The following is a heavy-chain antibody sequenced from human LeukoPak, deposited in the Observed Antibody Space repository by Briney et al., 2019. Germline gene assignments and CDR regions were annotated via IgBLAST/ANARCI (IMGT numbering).Heavy chain of an antibody. Sequence: GGSLRLSCAASGFTFSSYAMSWVRQAPGKGLEGVSAISGSGGSTYYADSVKGRFTISRDNSKNTLYLQMNSLRAEDTAVYYCAKDRDYYDSSGYFDYWGQGTLVTVSS. CDR1: GFTFSSYA. V-gene: IGHV3-23*01. J-gene: IGHJ4*02. CDR2: ISGSGGST. CDR3: AKDRDYYDSSGYFDY. D-gene: IGHD3-22*01.